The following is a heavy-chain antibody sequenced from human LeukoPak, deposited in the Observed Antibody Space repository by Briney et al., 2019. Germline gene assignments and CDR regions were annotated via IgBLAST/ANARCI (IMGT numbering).Heavy chain of an antibody. J-gene: IGHJ6*03. V-gene: IGHV3-11*04. CDR2: ISSSGSTI. CDR3: AKQQGSGSYYYYYMDV. D-gene: IGHD3-10*01. Sequence: GGSLRLSCAASGFTFSDYYMSWIRQAPGKGLEWVSYISSSGSTIYYADSVKGRFTISRDNSKNTLYLQMNSLRAEDTAVYYCAKQQGSGSYYYYYMDVWGKGTTVTISS. CDR1: GFTFSDYY.